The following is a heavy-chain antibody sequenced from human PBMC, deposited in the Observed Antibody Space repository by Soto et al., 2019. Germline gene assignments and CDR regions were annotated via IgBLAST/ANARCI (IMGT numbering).Heavy chain of an antibody. V-gene: IGHV4-4*02. CDR2: IYHSGST. D-gene: IGHD1-26*01. CDR1: SGSISSSNW. CDR3: ARSPVGAIYGYFDY. J-gene: IGHJ4*02. Sequence: QVQLQESGPGLVKPSGTLSLTCAVSSGSISSSNWWSWVRQPPGKGLEWIGEIYHSGSTNYNPSLQSRVPISVDKSMNQFSLKLSSVTAADTAVYYCARSPVGAIYGYFDYWGQGTLVTVSS.